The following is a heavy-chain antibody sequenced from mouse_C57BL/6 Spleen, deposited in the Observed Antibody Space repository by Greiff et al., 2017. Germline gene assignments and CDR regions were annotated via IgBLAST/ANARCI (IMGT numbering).Heavy chain of an antibody. CDR1: GYTFTSYW. V-gene: IGHV1-55*01. CDR3: ARGGAYDYGNAMDY. D-gene: IGHD2-4*01. CDR2: IYPGSGST. Sequence: QVQLQQPGAELVKPGASVTMSCKASGYTFTSYWITWVKQRPGQGLEWIGDIYPGSGSTNYNEKFKSKATLTVDTSSSTAYMQLSSLTSEDSAVYYCARGGAYDYGNAMDYWGQGTSVTVSS. J-gene: IGHJ4*01.